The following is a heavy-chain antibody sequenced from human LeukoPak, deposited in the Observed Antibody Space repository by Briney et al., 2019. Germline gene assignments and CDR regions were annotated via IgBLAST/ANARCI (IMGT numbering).Heavy chain of an antibody. Sequence: ASVNVSCKASGYTFTGSYMHWARQAPGQGLEWMGWINPYSGATNYAQKFQGRITMTRDTSISTAYMELSRLRSDDTAVYYCTREDDNSYDAFDIWSQGTMVTVSS. CDR1: GYTFTGSY. CDR3: TREDDNSYDAFDI. J-gene: IGHJ3*02. CDR2: INPYSGAT. V-gene: IGHV1-2*02. D-gene: IGHD1-1*01.